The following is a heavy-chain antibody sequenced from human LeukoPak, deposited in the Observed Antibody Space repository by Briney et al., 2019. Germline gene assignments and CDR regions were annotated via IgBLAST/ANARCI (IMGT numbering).Heavy chain of an antibody. Sequence: GGSLRLSCSASGFTLSSYSMNWVRQAPGKGLEWVSYISSTSSTKYYADSAKGRCTISRDNAKNSLYLQMNSLRAEDTALYYCARRRVTVVRRVDITSYYFDFWGQGTQVTVSS. V-gene: IGHV3-48*01. CDR1: GFTLSSYS. D-gene: IGHD3-10*01. CDR2: ISSTSSTK. J-gene: IGHJ4*02. CDR3: ARRRVTVVRRVDITSYYFDF.